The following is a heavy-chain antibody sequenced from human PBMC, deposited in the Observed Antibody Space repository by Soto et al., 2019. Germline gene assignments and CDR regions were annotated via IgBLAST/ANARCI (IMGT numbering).Heavy chain of an antibody. J-gene: IGHJ6*02. D-gene: IGHD6-13*01. CDR3: VRVNIAYSCINTRPCGMDV. Sequence: EVQLVESGGGLVQPGGSLRLSCAASGFTFTTYSMSWFRQAPGKGLEWVSYITSSSGTIYYADSAKGRFTISRDNAKNSLYLQMNSLRDEDTAVYYCVRVNIAYSCINTRPCGMDVWGQGTTVTVSS. CDR1: GFTFTTYS. V-gene: IGHV3-48*02. CDR2: ITSSSGTI.